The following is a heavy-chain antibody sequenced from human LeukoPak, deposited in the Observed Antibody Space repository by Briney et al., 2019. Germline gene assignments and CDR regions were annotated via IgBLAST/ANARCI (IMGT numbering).Heavy chain of an antibody. CDR2: IYYSGST. D-gene: IGHD3-3*01. CDR1: GGSFSGYY. J-gene: IGHJ6*02. CDR3: ARANYDFWSGYYSYGMDV. Sequence: SETLSLTCAVYGGSFSGYYWSWIRQPPGKGLEWIGYIYYSGSTNYNPSLKSRVTISVDTSKNQFSLKLSSVTAADTAVYYCARANYDFWSGYYSYGMDVWGQGTTVTVSS. V-gene: IGHV4-59*01.